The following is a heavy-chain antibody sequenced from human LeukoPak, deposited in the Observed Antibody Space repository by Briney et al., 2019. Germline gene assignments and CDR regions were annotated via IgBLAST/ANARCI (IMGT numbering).Heavy chain of an antibody. CDR3: ARDLSLGGVDI. CDR1: GFTFRNYG. Sequence: SGGSLRLSCAASGFTFRNYGMHWVRQAPGKGLEWVAVIWYDGSNKYYAGSVKGRFTISRDNSKNTLYLQMNSLRAEDTAVYYCARDLSLGGVDIWGQGTMVTVS. CDR2: IWYDGSNK. J-gene: IGHJ3*02. D-gene: IGHD7-27*01. V-gene: IGHV3-33*01.